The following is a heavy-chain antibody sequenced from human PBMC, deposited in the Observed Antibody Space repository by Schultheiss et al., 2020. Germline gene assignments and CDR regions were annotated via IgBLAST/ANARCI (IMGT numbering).Heavy chain of an antibody. V-gene: IGHV4-61*02. D-gene: IGHD1-7*01. CDR2: IYTSGSSGST. J-gene: IGHJ5*02. CDR3: AREGNWNYAGWFDP. Sequence: SETLSLTCTVSGDSISSGRYYWSWIRQPAGKGLEWIGRIYTSGSSGSTNYNPSLKSRVTVSVDTSKNQFSLKLSSVTAADTAVYYCAREGNWNYAGWFDPWGQGTLVTGYS. CDR1: GDSISSGRYY.